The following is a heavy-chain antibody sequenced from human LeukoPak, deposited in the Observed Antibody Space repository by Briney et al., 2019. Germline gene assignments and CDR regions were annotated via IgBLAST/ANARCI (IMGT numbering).Heavy chain of an antibody. CDR3: ARGEVLLWFGDSPWHY. D-gene: IGHD3-10*01. J-gene: IGHJ4*02. CDR1: GGTFSSYA. Sequence: ASVKVSCKASGGTFSSYAISWVRQAPGQGLEWMGWMNPNSGNTGYAQKFQGRVTMTRNTSISTAYMELSSLRSEDTAVYYCARGEVLLWFGDSPWHYWGQGTLVTVSS. V-gene: IGHV1-8*02. CDR2: MNPNSGNT.